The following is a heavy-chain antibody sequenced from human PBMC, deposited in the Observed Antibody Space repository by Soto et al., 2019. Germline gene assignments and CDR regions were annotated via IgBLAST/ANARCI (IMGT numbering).Heavy chain of an antibody. CDR3: ETLGMVYAILTYYGMDV. CDR2: ISSSGSTI. D-gene: IGHD2-8*01. CDR1: GFTFSDYY. J-gene: IGHJ6*02. V-gene: IGHV3-11*01. Sequence: GVLRLSCAASGFTFSDYYMSWIRQAPGKGLEWVSYISSSGSTIYYADSVKGRFTISRDNAKNSLYLQMNSLRAEDTAVYYCETLGMVYAILTYYGMDVWGQGTTVTVSS.